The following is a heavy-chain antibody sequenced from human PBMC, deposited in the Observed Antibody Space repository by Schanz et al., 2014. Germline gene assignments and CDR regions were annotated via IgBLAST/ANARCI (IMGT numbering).Heavy chain of an antibody. CDR2: INPDSGGT. J-gene: IGHJ6*02. CDR1: GYTLTAYY. CDR3: ASDFWSGYSHYYYGLDV. V-gene: IGHV1-2*02. D-gene: IGHD3-3*01. Sequence: QVQLVQSGAEVKKPGASVKVSCKASGYTLTAYYMHWVRQAPGQGLEWMGWINPDSGGTKYAQKFQGRVTMTRDMSINTAYMELSRLRSDDSAVYYCASDFWSGYSHYYYGLDVWGQGTTVTVSS.